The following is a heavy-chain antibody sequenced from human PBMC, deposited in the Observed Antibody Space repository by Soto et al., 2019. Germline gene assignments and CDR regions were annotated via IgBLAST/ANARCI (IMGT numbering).Heavy chain of an antibody. J-gene: IGHJ4*02. CDR3: AKSGITIFGVVTQGYFDY. CDR1: GFTFSSYA. CDR2: ISGSGGST. V-gene: IGHV3-23*01. D-gene: IGHD3-3*01. Sequence: GGSLRLSCAASGFTFSSYAMSWVRQAPGKGLEWVSAISGSGGSTYYADSVKGRFTISRDNSKNTLYLQMNSLRAEDTAVYYCAKSGITIFGVVTQGYFDYWGQGTLVPVSS.